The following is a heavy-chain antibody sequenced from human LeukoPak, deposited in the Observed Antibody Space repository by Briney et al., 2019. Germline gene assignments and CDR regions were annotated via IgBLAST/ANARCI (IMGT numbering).Heavy chain of an antibody. CDR2: INLVDFDT. V-gene: IGHV5-51*01. Sequence: GESLKISCKGSGYSFTSYWIAWVRQMPGKGLGWMGIINLVDFDTRYSPSFQGQVTISADKSISTAYLQWSSLKASDTAMYYCASSLLLGSAFDIWGQGTMVTVSS. J-gene: IGHJ3*02. CDR3: ASSLLLGSAFDI. CDR1: GYSFTSYW. D-gene: IGHD3-22*01.